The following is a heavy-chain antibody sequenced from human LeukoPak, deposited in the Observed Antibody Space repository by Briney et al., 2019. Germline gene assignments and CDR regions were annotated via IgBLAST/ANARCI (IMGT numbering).Heavy chain of an antibody. V-gene: IGHV4-39*01. CDR1: GGSISSSSYY. CDR2: IYYSGST. J-gene: IGHJ5*02. Sequence: SETLSLTCTVSGGSISSSSYYWGWIRQPPGKGLEWIGSIYYSGSTYYNPSLKSRVTISVDTSKNQFSLKLSSVTAADTAVYYCARMTTVTRPRGGFDPWGQGTLVTVSS. D-gene: IGHD4-11*01. CDR3: ARMTTVTRPRGGFDP.